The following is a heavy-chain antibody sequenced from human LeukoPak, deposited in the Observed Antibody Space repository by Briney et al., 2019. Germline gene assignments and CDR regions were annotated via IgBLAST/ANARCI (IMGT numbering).Heavy chain of an antibody. CDR2: INHSGST. Sequence: SETLSLTCAVYGGSFSGYYWSWIRQPPGKGLEWIGEINHSGSTNYNPSLKSRVTISVDTSKNQFSLKLSSVTAADTAVYYCARDTLGEGEDANYAVYYFDYWGQGTVVTVSS. CDR3: ARDTLGEGEDANYAVYYFDY. J-gene: IGHJ4*02. D-gene: IGHD4/OR15-4a*01. CDR1: GGSFSGYY. V-gene: IGHV4-34*01.